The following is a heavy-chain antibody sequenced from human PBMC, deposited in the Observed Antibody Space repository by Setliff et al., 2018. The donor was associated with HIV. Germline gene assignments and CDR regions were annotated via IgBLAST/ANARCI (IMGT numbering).Heavy chain of an antibody. CDR3: ARLRITMIMMLNYFDY. CDR2: IYHSGST. D-gene: IGHD3-22*01. CDR1: SYSISSGYY. V-gene: IGHV4-38-2*01. Sequence: SETLSLTCAVSSYSISSGYYWGWIRQPPGKGLEWIGNIYHSGSTYYNPSLKSRVTMSVDTSKNQFSLRLTSVTAADTAVYFCARLRITMIMMLNYFDYWGQGTLVTVSS. J-gene: IGHJ4*02.